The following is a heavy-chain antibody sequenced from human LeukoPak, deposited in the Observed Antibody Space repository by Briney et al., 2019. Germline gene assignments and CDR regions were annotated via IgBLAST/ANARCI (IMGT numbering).Heavy chain of an antibody. V-gene: IGHV1-2*04. Sequence: ASVKVSCKASGYTFTGYYMHWVRQAPGQGLEWMGWINPNSGGTNYAQKFQGWVTVTRDTSTSTVYMELSSLRCEDTAVYYCARSHSNGWCDYWGQGTLVTVSS. J-gene: IGHJ4*02. CDR3: ARSHSNGWCDY. CDR2: INPNSGGT. CDR1: GYTFTGYY. D-gene: IGHD6-19*01.